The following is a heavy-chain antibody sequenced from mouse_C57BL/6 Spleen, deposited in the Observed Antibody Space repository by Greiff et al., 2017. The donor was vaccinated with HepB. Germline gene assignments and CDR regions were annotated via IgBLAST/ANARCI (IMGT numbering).Heavy chain of an antibody. CDR3: ARHLYFDY. V-gene: IGHV1-82*01. CDR2: IYPGDGDT. CDR1: GYAFSSSW. Sequence: VQRVESGPELVKPGASVKISCKASGYAFSSSWMNWVKQRPGKGLEWIGRIYPGDGDTNYNGKFKGKATLTADKSSSTAYMQLSSLTSEDSAVYFCARHLYFDYWGQGTTLTVSS. J-gene: IGHJ2*01.